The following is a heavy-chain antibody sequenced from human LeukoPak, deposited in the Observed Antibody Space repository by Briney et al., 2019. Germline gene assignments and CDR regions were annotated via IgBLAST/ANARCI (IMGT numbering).Heavy chain of an antibody. Sequence: ASVKVSCKASGYTLTGYYMHWVRQAPGQGLEWMGWINLNSGGTNYAQKFQGRVTMTRDTSISTAYMELSRLRSDDTAVYYCARDIEEYSGNFDYWGQGTLVTVSS. D-gene: IGHD1-26*01. CDR3: ARDIEEYSGNFDY. CDR1: GYTLTGYY. V-gene: IGHV1-2*02. J-gene: IGHJ4*02. CDR2: INLNSGGT.